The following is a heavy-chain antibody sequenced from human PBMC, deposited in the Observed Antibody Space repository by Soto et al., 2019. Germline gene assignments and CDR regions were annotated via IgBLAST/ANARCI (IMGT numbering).Heavy chain of an antibody. CDR1: GFTFWNYA. V-gene: IGHV3-23*01. Sequence: EVQLLESGGGLVQPGGSLRLSCAASGFTFWNYAMTWVRQPPGKGLEWVPVISGRGGTTYYADSVKGRFTISRDNFKNTLSLQMNGLRAEDTAVYYCAKGRTYESGGNRGGPLEYWGQGTLVSVSS. CDR3: AKGRTYESGGNRGGPLEY. D-gene: IGHD3-22*01. J-gene: IGHJ4*02. CDR2: ISGRGGTT.